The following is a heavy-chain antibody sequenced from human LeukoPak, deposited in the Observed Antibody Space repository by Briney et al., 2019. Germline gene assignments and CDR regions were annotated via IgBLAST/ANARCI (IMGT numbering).Heavy chain of an antibody. CDR3: ARHTYYYDSSGSVYWYFDL. D-gene: IGHD3-22*01. V-gene: IGHV4-38-2*02. CDR1: GYSISSGYY. CDR2: IYHSGST. Sequence: SETLSLTRTVSGYSISSGYYWGWIRQPPRKGLGWIGSIYHSGSTYYNLSLQSRVTISLDTCKNQFSLKLSSVTAADTAVYYCARHTYYYDSSGSVYWYFDLWGRGSLVTVSS. J-gene: IGHJ2*01.